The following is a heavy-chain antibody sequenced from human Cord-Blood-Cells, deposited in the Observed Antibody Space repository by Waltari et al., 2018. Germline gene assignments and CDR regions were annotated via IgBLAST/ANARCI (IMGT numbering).Heavy chain of an antibody. CDR1: FTVSSNY. Sequence: EVQLVESGGGLVQPGFTVSSNYMSWVRQAPGKGLEWVSVIYSGGSTYDADSVKGRFNISRHNSKTTLYLQMNSLRAEDTAVYYCARTAGVSYYYGMDVWGQGTTVTVSS. D-gene: IGHD2-8*01. CDR3: ARTAGVSYYYGMDV. CDR2: IYSGGST. J-gene: IGHJ6*02. V-gene: IGHV3-53*04.